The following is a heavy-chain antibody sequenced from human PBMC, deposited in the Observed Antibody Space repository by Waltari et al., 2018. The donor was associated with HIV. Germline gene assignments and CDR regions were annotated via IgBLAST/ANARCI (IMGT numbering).Heavy chain of an antibody. CDR1: GFTFSSYS. Sequence: EVQLVESGGGLVKPGGSLRLSCAASGFTFSSYSMNWVRQAPGKGLEWVSSISSSSSYIYYADSVKGRFTISRDNAKNSLYLQMNSLRAEDTAVYYCASLAFGVVPYYYYGMDVWGQGTTVTVSS. CDR3: ASLAFGVVPYYYYGMDV. V-gene: IGHV3-21*01. D-gene: IGHD3-3*01. J-gene: IGHJ6*02. CDR2: ISSSSSYI.